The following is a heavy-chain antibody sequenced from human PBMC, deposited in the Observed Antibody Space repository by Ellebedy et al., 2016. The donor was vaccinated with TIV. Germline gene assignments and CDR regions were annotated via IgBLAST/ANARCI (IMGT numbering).Heavy chain of an antibody. D-gene: IGHD1-1*01. Sequence: GESLKISXAASGFTFSSYGMHWVRQAPGKGLEWVAVIWYDGSNKYYADSVKGRFTISRDNSKNTLYLQMNSLRAEDTAVYYCARAPRLRYNIDYWGQGTLVTVSS. V-gene: IGHV3-33*01. CDR3: ARAPRLRYNIDY. J-gene: IGHJ4*02. CDR2: IWYDGSNK. CDR1: GFTFSSYG.